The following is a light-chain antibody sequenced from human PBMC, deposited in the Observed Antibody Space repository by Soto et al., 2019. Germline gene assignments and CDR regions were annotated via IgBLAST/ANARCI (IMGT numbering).Light chain of an antibody. V-gene: IGKV3-20*01. CDR2: GAS. J-gene: IGKJ2*01. Sequence: EIVLTQSPGTLSLSPGERATLSCRASQSVSSSYLAWYQQKPGQAPRLLIYGASSRATGIPDRFSGSGSGTDFTLTISRLEPEDFGVYYCQQYGSSPLFTFGQGTQLEIK. CDR1: QSVSSSY. CDR3: QQYGSSPLFT.